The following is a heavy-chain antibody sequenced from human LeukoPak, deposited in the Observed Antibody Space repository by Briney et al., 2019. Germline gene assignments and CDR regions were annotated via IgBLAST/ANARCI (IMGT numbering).Heavy chain of an antibody. V-gene: IGHV3-30*02. Sequence: GGSLRLSCAASGFTFSSYAMHWVRQAPGKGLEWVAFIRYDGSNKYYADSVKGRFTISRDNSKNTLYLQMNSLRAEDTAVYYCAKERQPYFDYWGQGTLVTVSS. CDR2: IRYDGSNK. D-gene: IGHD6-13*01. CDR1: GFTFSSYA. J-gene: IGHJ4*02. CDR3: AKERQPYFDY.